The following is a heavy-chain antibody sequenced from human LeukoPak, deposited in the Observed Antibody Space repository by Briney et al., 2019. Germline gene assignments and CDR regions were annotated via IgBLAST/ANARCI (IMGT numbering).Heavy chain of an antibody. J-gene: IGHJ5*02. Sequence: PGGSLRLSCAASGFTFSSYGMHWVRQAPGKGLEWVAFIRYDGSNKYYADSVKGRFTISRDNSKNTLYLQMNSLRAEDTAVYYCAALRGGGYSYQVPWGQGTLVTVSS. D-gene: IGHD5-18*01. CDR3: AALRGGGYSYQVP. V-gene: IGHV3-30*02. CDR1: GFTFSSYG. CDR2: IRYDGSNK.